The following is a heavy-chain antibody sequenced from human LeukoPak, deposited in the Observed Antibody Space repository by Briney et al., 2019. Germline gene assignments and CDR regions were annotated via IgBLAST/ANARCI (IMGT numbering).Heavy chain of an antibody. CDR1: GYTFTSYD. CDR2: MNHNSGNT. CDR3: ARGFYGSGSYKKKYYFDY. V-gene: IGHV1-8*01. D-gene: IGHD3-10*01. J-gene: IGHJ4*02. Sequence: ASVKVSCKASGYTFTSYDINWVRQATGQGLEWMGWMNHNSGNTGYAQKFQGRVTMTRNTSISTAYMELSSLRSEDTAVYYCARGFYGSGSYKKKYYFDYWGQGTLVTVSS.